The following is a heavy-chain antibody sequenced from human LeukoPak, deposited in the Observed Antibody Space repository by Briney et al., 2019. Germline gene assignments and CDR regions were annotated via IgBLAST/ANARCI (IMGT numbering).Heavy chain of an antibody. Sequence: GGSLRLSCTTSGFTFNNFAMHWVRQAPGKGLQWVAISYDGNTIHYADSVKGRFIISRDTSKNTLYLQMNSLRAEDTAVYYCARSGGLQKFDYWGQGTLVTVSS. J-gene: IGHJ4*02. CDR2: SYDGNTI. V-gene: IGHV3-30-3*01. CDR1: GFTFNNFA. D-gene: IGHD4-11*01. CDR3: ARSGGLQKFDY.